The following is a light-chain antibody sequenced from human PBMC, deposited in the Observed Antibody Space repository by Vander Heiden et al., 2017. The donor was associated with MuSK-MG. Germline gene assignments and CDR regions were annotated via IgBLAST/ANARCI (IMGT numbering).Light chain of an antibody. CDR2: QDN. J-gene: IGLJ1*01. CDR1: KLGDKY. CDR3: QAWDSDTLCV. V-gene: IGLV3-1*01. Sequence: SITCSGDKLGDKYACWYQQKPGQSPVLVIYQDNKRPSGIPERFSGSNSGNTATLSISGTQAMDEADYYCQAWDSDTLCVFGTGTKVTVL.